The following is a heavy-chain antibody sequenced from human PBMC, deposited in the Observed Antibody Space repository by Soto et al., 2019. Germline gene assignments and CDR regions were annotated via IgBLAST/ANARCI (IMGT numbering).Heavy chain of an antibody. V-gene: IGHV1-3*01. CDR1: GYTFTSFA. D-gene: IGHD2-15*01. Sequence: ASAKVSCKASGYTFTSFAMHWVRQAPGQRLEGMGWINAGNGNTKYSQKFQGRVTITRDTSASTAYMELSSLRSEDTAVYYCARGQVYCSGGSCYPMAWFDPWGQGTLVTVSS. CDR2: INAGNGNT. J-gene: IGHJ5*02. CDR3: ARGQVYCSGGSCYPMAWFDP.